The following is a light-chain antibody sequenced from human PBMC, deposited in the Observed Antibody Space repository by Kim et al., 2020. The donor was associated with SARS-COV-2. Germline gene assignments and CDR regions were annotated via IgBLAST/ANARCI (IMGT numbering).Light chain of an antibody. CDR2: AAS. CDR1: QSISSH. Sequence: DTQMTQSPSSLSTSVGDRVTITCRTSQSISSHLNWYHQKPGRAPKLLISAASTLQGGVPSRFSGSGSETDFTLTISSLQPEDFATYFCQQSYITPFTFGPGTKWIS. J-gene: IGKJ3*01. V-gene: IGKV1-39*01. CDR3: QQSYITPFT.